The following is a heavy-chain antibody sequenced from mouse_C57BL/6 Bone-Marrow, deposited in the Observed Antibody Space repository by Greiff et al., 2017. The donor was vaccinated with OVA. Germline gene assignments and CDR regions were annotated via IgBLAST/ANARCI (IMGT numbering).Heavy chain of an antibody. J-gene: IGHJ1*03. CDR1: GYSITSGYD. V-gene: IGHV3-1*01. Sequence: EVQLQQSGPGMVKPSQSLSLTCTVPGYSITSGYDWHWIRHFPGNKLEWMGYISYSGSTNYNPSLKSRISITHDTSKNHFFLKLNSVTTEDTATYYCARRFITTYFDVWGTGTTVTVSS. CDR3: ARRFITTYFDV. CDR2: ISYSGST. D-gene: IGHD1-1*01.